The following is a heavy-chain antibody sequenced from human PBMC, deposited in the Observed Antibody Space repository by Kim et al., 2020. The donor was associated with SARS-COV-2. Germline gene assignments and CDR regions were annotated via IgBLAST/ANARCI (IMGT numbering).Heavy chain of an antibody. CDR1: GYTFSNNG. CDR2: INIGNGNT. Sequence: ASVKVSCKASGYTFSNNGIDWVRRAPGQRLEWMGWINIGNGNTEYSEKFYDRLTITRDTSASASYLELSRLTSGDSGVYYCARGGPFSGSGSPFDYWGQGTLVIVSS. D-gene: IGHD3-10*01. CDR3: ARGGPFSGSGSPFDY. J-gene: IGHJ4*02. V-gene: IGHV1-3*04.